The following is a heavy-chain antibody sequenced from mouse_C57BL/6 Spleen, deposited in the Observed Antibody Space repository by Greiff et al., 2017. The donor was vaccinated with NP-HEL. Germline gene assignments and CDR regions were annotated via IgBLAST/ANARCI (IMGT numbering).Heavy chain of an antibody. CDR3: ARDTGMTTVVDTYYAMDY. V-gene: IGHV1-85*01. Sequence: QVQLQQSGPELVKPGASVKLSCKASGYTFTSYDINWVKQRPGQGLEWIGWIYPRDGSTKYNEKFKGKATLTVDTTSSTAYMELHSLTSEDSAVYFGARDTGMTTVVDTYYAMDYWGQGTSVTVSS. J-gene: IGHJ4*01. D-gene: IGHD1-1*01. CDR2: IYPRDGST. CDR1: GYTFTSYD.